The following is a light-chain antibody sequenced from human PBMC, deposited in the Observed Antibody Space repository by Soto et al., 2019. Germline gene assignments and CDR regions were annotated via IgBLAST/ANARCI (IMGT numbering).Light chain of an antibody. CDR3: QHYYNYPWT. J-gene: IGKJ1*01. Sequence: AVLLTQSPSSFSASTGDRATITCRASQDIHNYLAWYQQVPGKAPKLLLYAASILQTGVPSRVSGSGSGTDITLTIDGLQSEDFATYFCQHYYNYPWTFGQGTTVE. CDR2: AAS. CDR1: QDIHNY. V-gene: IGKV1-8*01.